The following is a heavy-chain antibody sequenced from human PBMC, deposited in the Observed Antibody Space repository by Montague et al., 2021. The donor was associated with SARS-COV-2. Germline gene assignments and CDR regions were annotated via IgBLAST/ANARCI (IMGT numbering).Heavy chain of an antibody. CDR1: GFTFTYYW. J-gene: IGHJ6*03. Sequence: LRLSCAASGFTFTYYWMHWVRQSPGEGLEWIGEINQSGNINYNPSLKSRVTILVDTSKNQFSLKLTSVTAADTAVYYCARGQEGVNMVLVVLGFYYYMDVWGKGTTVTVSS. CDR3: ARGQEGVNMVLVVLGFYYYMDV. V-gene: IGHV4-34*01. D-gene: IGHD3-22*01. CDR2: INQSGNI.